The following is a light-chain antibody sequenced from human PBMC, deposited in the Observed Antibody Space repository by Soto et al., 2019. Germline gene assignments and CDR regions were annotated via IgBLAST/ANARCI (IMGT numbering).Light chain of an antibody. V-gene: IGKV1-39*01. CDR3: QQANSFPPT. J-gene: IGKJ4*01. CDR2: EAS. CDR1: QNIRTY. Sequence: DIQLTQSPSSLSAPVGDRVTITCRASQNIRTYVNWYQQKPGRAPKLLIFEASRLQSGVPSRFSGSGSGTDFTLTISSLQPEDFATYYCQQANSFPPTFGGGTKVDIK.